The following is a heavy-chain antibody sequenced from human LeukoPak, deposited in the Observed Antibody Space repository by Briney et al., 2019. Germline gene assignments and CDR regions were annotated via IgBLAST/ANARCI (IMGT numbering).Heavy chain of an antibody. J-gene: IGHJ5*02. Sequence: APVKVSCKASGYTFTGYSMHWVRQAPGQGLEWMGWISPNSGGTNYAQKFQGRVTMTRDTSISTAYMELSRLRSDDTAVYYCARLEGRNWFDPWGQGTLVTVSS. CDR1: GYTFTGYS. CDR2: ISPNSGGT. V-gene: IGHV1-2*02. D-gene: IGHD3-3*01. CDR3: ARLEGRNWFDP.